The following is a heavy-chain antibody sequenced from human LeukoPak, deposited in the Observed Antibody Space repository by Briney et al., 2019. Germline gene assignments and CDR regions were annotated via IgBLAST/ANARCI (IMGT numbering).Heavy chain of an antibody. V-gene: IGHV4-34*01. Sequence: SETLSLTCAVYGGSFSGYYWSWIRQPPGKGLEWIGEINHSGSTNYNPSLKSRVTISVDTSKNQFSLKLSSVTAADTAVYYCARGRPTSDYWGQGTLVTVSS. CDR2: INHSGST. CDR1: GGSFSGYY. J-gene: IGHJ4*02. CDR3: ARGRPTSDY. D-gene: IGHD6-6*01.